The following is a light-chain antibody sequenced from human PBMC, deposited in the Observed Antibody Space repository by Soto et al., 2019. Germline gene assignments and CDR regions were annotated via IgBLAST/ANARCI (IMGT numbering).Light chain of an antibody. J-gene: IGKJ3*01. CDR3: QQSYSTPRFT. Sequence: DIQMTQSQSSLSASVGDRVTITCRASQSISSYLNWYQQKPGKAPKLLIYAASSLQSGVPSRFSGSGSGTDFTLTISSLQPEDFATYYCQQSYSTPRFTFGPGTKVDIK. V-gene: IGKV1-39*01. CDR2: AAS. CDR1: QSISSY.